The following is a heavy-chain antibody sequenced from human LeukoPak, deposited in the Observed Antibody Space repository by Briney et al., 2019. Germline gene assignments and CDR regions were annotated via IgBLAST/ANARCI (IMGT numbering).Heavy chain of an antibody. CDR1: GFKFDDYA. V-gene: IGHV3-43D*03. D-gene: IGHD3-3*01. CDR3: AKAELGVDTFFDY. J-gene: IGHJ4*02. Sequence: GGSLRLSCAASGFKFDDYAMHWVRQDPGKGLEWVSLISGDGGSTYYADSVKGRFTISRDNSKRTLFLQMNSLRAEDTAFYYCAKAELGVDTFFDYWGQGTLVTVSS. CDR2: ISGDGGST.